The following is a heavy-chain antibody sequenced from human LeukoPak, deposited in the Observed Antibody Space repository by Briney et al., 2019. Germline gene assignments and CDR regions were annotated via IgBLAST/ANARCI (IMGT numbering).Heavy chain of an antibody. J-gene: IGHJ4*02. CDR1: GFTFSSYS. D-gene: IGHD6-19*01. V-gene: IGHV3-48*01. CDR3: ARAGGGTSSGWLLY. CDR2: ISSSSSTI. Sequence: PGGSLRLSCAASGFTFSSYSMNWVRQAPGKGLEWVSYISSSSSTIYYADSVKGRFTISRDNAKNSLYLQMNSLRAEDTAVYYCARAGGGTSSGWLLYWGQGTLVTVSS.